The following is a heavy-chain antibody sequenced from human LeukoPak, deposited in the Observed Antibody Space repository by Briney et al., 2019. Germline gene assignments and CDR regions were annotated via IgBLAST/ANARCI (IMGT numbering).Heavy chain of an antibody. J-gene: IGHJ4*02. CDR1: GFTFSSHV. CDR3: AKAADCLAADYIDY. Sequence: GRSLRLSCAASGFTFSSHVMSCVRQAPGNGLEWVSEISASGDTPYYADSVKGRLTICRDNSKNALDLQMSSLRVEDTAVYYCAKAADCLAADYIDYWGQGTLVTVSS. V-gene: IGHV3-23*01. D-gene: IGHD2-21*02. CDR2: ISASGDTP.